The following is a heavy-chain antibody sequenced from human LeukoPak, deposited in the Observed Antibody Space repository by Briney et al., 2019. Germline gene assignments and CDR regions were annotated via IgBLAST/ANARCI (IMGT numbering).Heavy chain of an antibody. CDR1: GYTFTSYG. CDR3: ARDVGSYSRNLYYFDY. Sequence: ASVTVSCTASGYTFTSYGISWVRQAPGRGLEWMGWISAYSNNTTYAQKFQGRVTMTTETSTSTAYMELRRLTSDDAGVYYCARDVGSYSRNLYYFDYWGQGTLVTVSS. D-gene: IGHD5-18*01. V-gene: IGHV1-18*01. CDR2: ISAYSNNT. J-gene: IGHJ4*02.